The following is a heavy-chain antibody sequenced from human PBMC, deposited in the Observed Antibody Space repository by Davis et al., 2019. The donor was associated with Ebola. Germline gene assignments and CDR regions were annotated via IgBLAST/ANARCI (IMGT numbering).Heavy chain of an antibody. CDR1: GYTLTELS. Sequence: AASVKVSCKVSGYTLTELSMHWVRQAPGKGLEWMGGFDPEDGETIYAQKFQGRVTITADKSTSTAYMELSSLRSEDTAVYYCARDYYDSSGYPPQDYYYYGMDVWGQGTTGTVSS. CDR2: FDPEDGET. D-gene: IGHD3-22*01. V-gene: IGHV1-24*01. J-gene: IGHJ6*02. CDR3: ARDYYDSSGYPPQDYYYYGMDV.